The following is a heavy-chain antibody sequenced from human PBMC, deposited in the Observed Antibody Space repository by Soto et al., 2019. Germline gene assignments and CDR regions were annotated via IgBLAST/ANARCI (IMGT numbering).Heavy chain of an antibody. Sequence: GGSLRLSCAASGFTFSSYSMNWVRQAPGKGLEWVSSISSSSSYIYYADSVKGRFTISRDNAKNSLYLQMNSLRAEDTAVYYCARWEEGDIVVVKGMDVWGQGTTVTVSS. CDR3: ARWEEGDIVVVKGMDV. CDR1: GFTFSSYS. D-gene: IGHD2-2*01. V-gene: IGHV3-21*01. J-gene: IGHJ6*02. CDR2: ISSSSSYI.